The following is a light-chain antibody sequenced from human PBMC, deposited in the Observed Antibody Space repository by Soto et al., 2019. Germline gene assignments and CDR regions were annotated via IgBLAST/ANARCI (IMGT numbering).Light chain of an antibody. Sequence: DIQMTQSPSTLSASVGDRVTITCRASQDIVNWLAWYQHTPGKAPQLLIFDASTLQSGVPSRFIGSASGTEFTLTINNLQPDDLGTYFCQQYNSYPGTFGQGTKVDIK. V-gene: IGKV1-5*01. CDR1: QDIVNW. CDR3: QQYNSYPGT. J-gene: IGKJ1*01. CDR2: DAS.